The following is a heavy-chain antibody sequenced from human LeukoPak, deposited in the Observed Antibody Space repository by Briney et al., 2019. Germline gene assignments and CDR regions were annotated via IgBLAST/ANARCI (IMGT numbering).Heavy chain of an antibody. D-gene: IGHD3-3*01. CDR3: ARHGAGIIYDFWSGYYNWFDP. CDR2: IYYSGST. CDR1: GGSISSYY. V-gene: IGHV4-59*08. J-gene: IGHJ5*02. Sequence: SETLSLTCTVSGGSISSYYWSWIRQPPGKGLEWIGYIYYSGSTNYNPSLKSRVTISVDTSKNQFSLKLSSVTAADTAVYYCARHGAGIIYDFWSGYYNWFDPWGQGTLVTVSS.